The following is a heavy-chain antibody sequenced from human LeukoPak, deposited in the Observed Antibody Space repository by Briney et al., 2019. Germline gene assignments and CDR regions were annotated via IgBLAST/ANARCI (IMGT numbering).Heavy chain of an antibody. J-gene: IGHJ5*02. V-gene: IGHV3-53*01. CDR1: GFTVSGNY. Sequence: GGSLRLSCAASGFTVSGNYMRWVRQAPGKGLEWVSLIYSGGTTYYADSVKGRFTISRDNSKNTLYLQMNSLRPEDTAVYYCARDREGPWGQRTLVTVSS. CDR3: ARDREGP. D-gene: IGHD1-26*01. CDR2: IYSGGTT.